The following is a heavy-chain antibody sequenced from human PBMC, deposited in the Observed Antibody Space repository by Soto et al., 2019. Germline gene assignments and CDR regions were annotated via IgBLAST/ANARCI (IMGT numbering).Heavy chain of an antibody. CDR3: ARDSLTPISTVTTFPLDY. CDR2: IWYDGSNK. V-gene: IGHV3-33*01. Sequence: QVQLVESGGGVVQPGRSLRLSCAASGFTFSSYGMHWVRQAPGKGLEWVAVIWYDGSNKYYADSVKGRFTISRDNSKNTLYLQMNSLRAEDTAVYYCARDSLTPISTVTTFPLDYWGQGTLVTVSS. D-gene: IGHD4-17*01. J-gene: IGHJ4*02. CDR1: GFTFSSYG.